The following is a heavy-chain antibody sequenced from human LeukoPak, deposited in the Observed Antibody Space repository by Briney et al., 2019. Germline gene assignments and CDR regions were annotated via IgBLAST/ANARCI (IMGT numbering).Heavy chain of an antibody. D-gene: IGHD6-25*01. Sequence: SETLSLTCTVSGGSISSYYWSWIRQPPGKGLECIGYIYNSGSTNYNPSLKSRVSISVDTSKNQFSLKLSSVTTADTAVYYCARSAIDAFDIWGQGTMVTVSS. CDR3: ARSAIDAFDI. V-gene: IGHV4-59*08. CDR2: IYNSGST. CDR1: GGSISSYY. J-gene: IGHJ3*02.